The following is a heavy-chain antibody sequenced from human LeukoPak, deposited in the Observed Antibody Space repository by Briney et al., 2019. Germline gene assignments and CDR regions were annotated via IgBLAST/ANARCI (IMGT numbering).Heavy chain of an antibody. CDR3: ATVLTGYSSGWYLGY. D-gene: IGHD6-19*01. V-gene: IGHV1-46*01. CDR2: INPSGGST. J-gene: IGHJ4*02. Sequence: GASVKVSCKSSGYTFTSYYMHWVRQAPGQGLEWMGIINPSGGSTSYAQKFQGRVTMTRDTSTSTVYMELSSLRSEDTAVYYCATVLTGYSSGWYLGYWGQGTLVTVSS. CDR1: GYTFTSYY.